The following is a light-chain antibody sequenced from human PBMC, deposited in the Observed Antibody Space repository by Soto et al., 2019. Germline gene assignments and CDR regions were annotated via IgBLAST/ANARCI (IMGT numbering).Light chain of an antibody. CDR3: LQDSSYPRP. V-gene: IGKV1-6*02. J-gene: IGKJ1*01. CDR2: GTS. Sequence: AIQMTQSPSSMSASIGDRVTITCRASQDIRNEVGWYQQRPGKAPKLLVYGTSYLESGVPSRFSGGGSGTDFTLTISSLQPEDFATYYCLQDSSYPRPFGQGTTVEL. CDR1: QDIRNE.